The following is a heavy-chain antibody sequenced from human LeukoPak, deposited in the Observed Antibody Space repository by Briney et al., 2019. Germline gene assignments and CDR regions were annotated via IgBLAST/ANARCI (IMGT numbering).Heavy chain of an antibody. CDR1: GYTFTGYY. CDR2: INPNSGGT. Sequence: ASVKVSCKASGYTFTGYYMHWVRQAPGQGLEWMGWINPNSGGTNYAQKFQGRVTMTRDTSISTAYMELSRLRSDDTAVYYCASCSGGSCRSYYFDYWGQGTLVTVSS. V-gene: IGHV1-2*02. D-gene: IGHD2-15*01. CDR3: ASCSGGSCRSYYFDY. J-gene: IGHJ4*02.